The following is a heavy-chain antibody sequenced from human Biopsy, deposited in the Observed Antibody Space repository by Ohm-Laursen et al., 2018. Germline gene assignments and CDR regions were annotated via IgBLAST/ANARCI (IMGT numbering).Heavy chain of an antibody. CDR3: VREPKTGTAEAWYFDL. CDR2: ISYNERT. V-gene: IGHV4-31*03. CDR1: GASVKTSGYF. D-gene: IGHD3-9*01. Sequence: SDTLSLTCSVSGASVKTSGYFWAWIRQRPGKGLEWIGYISYNERTHYNPSLTSRLAISLDTSNNRISLQLRSVSVADTAVYYCVREPKTGTAEAWYFDLWGRGSPVTVSS. J-gene: IGHJ2*01.